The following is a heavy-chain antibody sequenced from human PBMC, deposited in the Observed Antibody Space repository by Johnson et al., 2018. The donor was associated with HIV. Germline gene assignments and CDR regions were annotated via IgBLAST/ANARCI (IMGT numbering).Heavy chain of an antibody. J-gene: IGHJ3*02. Sequence: QVQLVESGGGVVQPGGSLRLSCAASGFTFSSYGMHWVRQAPGKGLEWVAFIRYDGSNKYYADSVKGRFTISRDNSKNTLYLQMNSVRAEDTAVYYCAKDLSRWELRPDALDIWGQGTIVTVSS. CDR1: GFTFSSYG. D-gene: IGHD1-26*01. CDR2: IRYDGSNK. CDR3: AKDLSRWELRPDALDI. V-gene: IGHV3-30*02.